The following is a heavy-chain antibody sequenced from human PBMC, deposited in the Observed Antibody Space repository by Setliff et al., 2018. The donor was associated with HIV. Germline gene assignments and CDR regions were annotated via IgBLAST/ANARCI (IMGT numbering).Heavy chain of an antibody. Sequence: PSETLSLTCTVSGYSISSGYYWGWIRQPPGKGLEWIGSIYHSGSTYYNPSLKSRVTISVDTSKNQFSLKLSSVTAADTAVYYCVRDSSSSVDYWGQGTLVTVSS. CDR3: VRDSSSSVDY. CDR2: IYHSGST. CDR1: GYSISSGYY. D-gene: IGHD6-6*01. V-gene: IGHV4-38-2*02. J-gene: IGHJ4*02.